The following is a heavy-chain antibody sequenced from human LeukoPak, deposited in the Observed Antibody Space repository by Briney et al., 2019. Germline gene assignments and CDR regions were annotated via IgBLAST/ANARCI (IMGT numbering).Heavy chain of an antibody. CDR1: GFKFDDYA. Sequence: PGGSLRLSCAASGFKFDDYAMHWVRQVPGKGLEWVSIISWSSGNIAYADSVKGRFTISRDNANNSLSLQMNSLRVEDTALYYCAKDISPNHSNALSSWGQGTLVIVSS. J-gene: IGHJ4*02. V-gene: IGHV3-9*01. D-gene: IGHD3-16*01. CDR3: AKDISPNHSNALSS. CDR2: ISWSSGNI.